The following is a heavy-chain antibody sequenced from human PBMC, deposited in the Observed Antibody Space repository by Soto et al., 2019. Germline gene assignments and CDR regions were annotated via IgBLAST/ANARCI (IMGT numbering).Heavy chain of an antibody. CDR1: GCTFSSYS. CDR3: ARDRRSIDRSNSYYSMDV. D-gene: IGHD3-9*01. Sequence: PGGSLRLSCAASGCTFSSYSMNWVRQAPGKGLEWVSSIGSSSSYIYYADSVKGRFTISRDNAKNSLYLQMNSLRAEDTAVYYCARDRRSIDRSNSYYSMDVWGQGTTVTVSS. CDR2: IGSSSSYI. V-gene: IGHV3-21*01. J-gene: IGHJ6*02.